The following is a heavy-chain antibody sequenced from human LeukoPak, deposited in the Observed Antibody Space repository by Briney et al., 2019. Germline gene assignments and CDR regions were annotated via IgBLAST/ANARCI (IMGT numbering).Heavy chain of an antibody. Sequence: PSETLSLTCTVSGGSISSSSYYWGWIRQPPGKGLEWIGSIYYSGSTYYNPSLKSRVTISVDTSKNQFSLKLSSVTAADTAMYYCAREARGLFYWGQGTLVTVSS. CDR3: AREARGLFY. V-gene: IGHV4-39*02. CDR2: IYYSGST. CDR1: GGSISSSSYY. D-gene: IGHD3/OR15-3a*01. J-gene: IGHJ4*02.